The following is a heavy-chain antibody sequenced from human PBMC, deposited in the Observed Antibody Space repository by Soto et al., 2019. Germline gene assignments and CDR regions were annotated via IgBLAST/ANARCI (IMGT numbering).Heavy chain of an antibody. V-gene: IGHV3-7*05. CDR1: GFTFSSYW. D-gene: IGHD3-3*01. Sequence: GGSLRLSCAASGFTFSSYWMSWVRQAPGKGLEWVANIKQDGSEKSYVDSVKGRFTISRDNAKNSLYLQMNSLRAEDTAVYYCARDSGRGVLRFLEWLSSTYGMDVWGQGTTVTVSS. J-gene: IGHJ6*02. CDR3: ARDSGRGVLRFLEWLSSTYGMDV. CDR2: IKQDGSEK.